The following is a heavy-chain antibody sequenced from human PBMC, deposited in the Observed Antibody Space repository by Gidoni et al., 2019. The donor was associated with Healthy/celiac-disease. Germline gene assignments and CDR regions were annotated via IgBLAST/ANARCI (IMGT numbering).Heavy chain of an antibody. V-gene: IGHV3-30*18. CDR2: ISYDGSNK. Sequence: QVQLVESGGGVVQPGRSLRLSCAASGFTFSSYGMHWVRQAPGKGLEWVAVISYDGSNKYDADSVKGRFTISRDNSKNTLYLQMNSLRAEDTAVYYCAKDRGQLVPDYWGQGTLVTVSS. D-gene: IGHD6-13*01. CDR3: AKDRGQLVPDY. CDR1: GFTFSSYG. J-gene: IGHJ4*02.